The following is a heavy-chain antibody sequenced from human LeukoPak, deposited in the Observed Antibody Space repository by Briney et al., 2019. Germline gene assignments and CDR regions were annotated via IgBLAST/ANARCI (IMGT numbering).Heavy chain of an antibody. D-gene: IGHD1-26*01. CDR3: AKGSYSGSYLHFDY. V-gene: IGHV3-23*01. J-gene: IGHJ4*02. Sequence: GGYLRLSCAASGFTFSSYAMSWVRQAPGKGLEWVSAISGSGGSTYYADSVKGRFTISRDNSKNTLYLQMNSLRAEDTAVYYCAKGSYSGSYLHFDYWGQGTLVTVSS. CDR1: GFTFSSYA. CDR2: ISGSGGST.